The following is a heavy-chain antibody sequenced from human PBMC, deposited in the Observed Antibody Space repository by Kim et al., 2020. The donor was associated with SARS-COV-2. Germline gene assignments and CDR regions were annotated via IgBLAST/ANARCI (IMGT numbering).Heavy chain of an antibody. J-gene: IGHJ3*01. CDR1: GFTLGSYW. D-gene: IGHD4-17*01. Sequence: GGSLRLSCAASGFTLGSYWMHWVRHAPGKGLVWVSLISKEGNTIIYADSVKGRFTISRDIAKNTLYLQMNYLGAEDTAVYFCARDRSDYGGPFDLWGQGT. CDR3: ARDRSDYGGPFDL. V-gene: IGHV3-74*01. CDR2: ISKEGNTI.